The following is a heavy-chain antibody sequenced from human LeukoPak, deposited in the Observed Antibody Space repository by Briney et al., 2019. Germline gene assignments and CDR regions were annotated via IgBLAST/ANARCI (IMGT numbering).Heavy chain of an antibody. CDR3: AKDFSGAVLTANDFCDH. D-gene: IGHD2-21*02. CDR2: VTGDGRSA. J-gene: IGHJ4*02. Sequence: GGSLRLSCALSGFSFEDYAIHWVRQAPGKGLEWVSLVTGDGRSAYYIDSVKGRFTTSRDTRKNSVSLQMNSLRSEDTAVYYCAKDFSGAVLTANDFCDHWGQGTLVAVSS. CDR1: GFSFEDYA. V-gene: IGHV3-43*02.